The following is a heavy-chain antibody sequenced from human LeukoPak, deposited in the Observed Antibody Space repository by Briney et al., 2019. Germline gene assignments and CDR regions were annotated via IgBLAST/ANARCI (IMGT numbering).Heavy chain of an antibody. CDR1: GGTFSSYA. CDR2: IIPILGIA. D-gene: IGHD5-12*01. Sequence: ASVKVSCKASGGTFSSYAISWVRQAPGQGLEWMGRIIPILGIANYAQKFQGRVTITAEKSTSTAYMELSSLRSEDTAVYYCARSRVATGSHYYYYGMDVWGQGTTVTVSS. CDR3: ARSRVATGSHYYYYGMDV. J-gene: IGHJ6*02. V-gene: IGHV1-69*04.